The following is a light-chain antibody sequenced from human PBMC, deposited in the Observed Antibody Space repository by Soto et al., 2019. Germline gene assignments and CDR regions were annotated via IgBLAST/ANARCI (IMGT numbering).Light chain of an antibody. CDR3: QQYDSYPYT. J-gene: IGKJ2*01. CDR2: KAS. CDR1: QSVSRW. V-gene: IGKV1-5*03. Sequence: QMTQSPSTLSASVVDRVTITCRASQSVSRWLAWYQQQQVRALKVLIYKASTLESGVPSRFSGSESGTEFXLTIXXXXXDDFATYYCQQYDSYPYTFGQGTKVAIK.